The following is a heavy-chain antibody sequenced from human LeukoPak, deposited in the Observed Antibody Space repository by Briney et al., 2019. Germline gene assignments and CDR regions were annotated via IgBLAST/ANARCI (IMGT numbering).Heavy chain of an antibody. CDR1: GYTFTSYY. J-gene: IGHJ5*02. CDR2: INPSGGST. Sequence: ASVKVSCKASGYTFTSYYMHWVRQAPGQGLEWMGIINPSGGSTSYAQKFQGRVTMTRDTSTSTVYMKLSSLRSEDTAVYYCARGPSLWLVPRVVWFDPWGQGTLVTVSS. D-gene: IGHD6-19*01. CDR3: ARGPSLWLVPRVVWFDP. V-gene: IGHV1-46*01.